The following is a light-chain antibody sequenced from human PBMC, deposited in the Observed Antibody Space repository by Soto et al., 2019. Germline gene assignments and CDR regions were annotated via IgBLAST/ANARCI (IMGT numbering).Light chain of an antibody. CDR3: QSYDSSNPVV. J-gene: IGLJ2*01. Sequence: NFMLTQPHSVSESPGKTVTISCTRSSGSIASNYVQWYQQRPGSAPTTVIYEDNQRPSGVPDRFSGSIDSSSNSASLTISGLKTEDAADYYCQSYDSSNPVVFGGGPMLTVL. CDR2: EDN. V-gene: IGLV6-57*04. CDR1: SGSIASNY.